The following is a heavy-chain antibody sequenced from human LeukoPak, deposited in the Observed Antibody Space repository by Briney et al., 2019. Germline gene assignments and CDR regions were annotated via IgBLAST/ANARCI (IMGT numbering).Heavy chain of an antibody. Sequence: GESLRLSCAVSGFTFSNDWMHWVRPAPGKGLLWVSRISGDGTTTNYADSVKGRFTISRDNAKNTLYLQMDSLRAEDTAVYYCAGTWSFDYWGQGTLVTVSS. J-gene: IGHJ4*02. CDR1: GFTFSNDW. V-gene: IGHV3-74*01. CDR3: AGTWSFDY. D-gene: IGHD2-15*01. CDR2: ISGDGTTT.